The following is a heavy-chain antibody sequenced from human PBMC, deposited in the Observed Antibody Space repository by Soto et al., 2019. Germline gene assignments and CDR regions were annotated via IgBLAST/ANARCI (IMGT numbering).Heavy chain of an antibody. Sequence: QITLKESGPTLVKPTQTLTLTCTFSGFSLSTSGVGVGWIRQPPGKALEWLALIYWDDDKRYSPSLKSRLTNNKGPPKNQGVPTMANHDPGETAPYYRGPRPPYFFGSGGQTYNWFDPWGQGTLVTVSS. CDR3: GPRPPYFFGSGGQTYNWFDP. J-gene: IGHJ5*02. D-gene: IGHD3-10*01. CDR2: IYWDDDK. V-gene: IGHV2-5*02. CDR1: GFSLSTSGVG.